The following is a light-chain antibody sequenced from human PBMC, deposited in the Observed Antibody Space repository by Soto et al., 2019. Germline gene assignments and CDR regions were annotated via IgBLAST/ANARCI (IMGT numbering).Light chain of an antibody. J-gene: IGKJ4*01. V-gene: IGKV4-1*01. CDR2: AGS. CDR3: QQSYSAPLT. CDR1: QSVLYSSNNNNY. Sequence: DIVMTQSPDSLAVSLGERATMNCKSSQSVLYSSNNNNYLAWYQQKPGKAPKILIYAGSTLQSGVPSRFIGSGLVTDFTLTISSLQPEDFATYYCQQSYSAPLTFGGGTKVDIK.